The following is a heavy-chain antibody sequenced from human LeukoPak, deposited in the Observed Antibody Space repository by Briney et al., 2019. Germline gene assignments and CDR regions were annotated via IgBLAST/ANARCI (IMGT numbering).Heavy chain of an antibody. CDR2: IKQDGSEK. V-gene: IGHV3-7*01. J-gene: IGHJ4*02. CDR3: ARGGLGPMVRAPNDY. D-gene: IGHD3-10*01. Sequence: PGGSLRLSCAASGFTFSSYWMDWVRQAPGKGLEWVAKIKQDGSEKYYVDSVKGRFTISRDNAKNSLYLEMNSLRAEDTGVYYCARGGLGPMVRAPNDYWGQGTLVTVSS. CDR1: GFTFSSYW.